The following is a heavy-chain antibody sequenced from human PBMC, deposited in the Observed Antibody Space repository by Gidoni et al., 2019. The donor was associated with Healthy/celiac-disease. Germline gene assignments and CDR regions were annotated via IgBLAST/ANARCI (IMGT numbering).Heavy chain of an antibody. CDR2: IYYSGST. Sequence: QLQLQESGPGLVKPSETLSLTCTVSGGSISSSSYYWGWIRQPPGKGLEWIGSIYYSGSTYYNPSLKGRVTISGDTSKNQFSLKLSSVTAADTAVYYCARHFREMATIGQGDYWGQGTLVTVSS. CDR1: GGSISSSSYY. D-gene: IGHD5-12*01. CDR3: ARHFREMATIGQGDY. J-gene: IGHJ4*02. V-gene: IGHV4-39*01.